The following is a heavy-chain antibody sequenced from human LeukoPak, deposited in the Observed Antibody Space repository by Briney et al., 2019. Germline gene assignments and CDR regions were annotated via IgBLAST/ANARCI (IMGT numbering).Heavy chain of an antibody. CDR2: ISAYNGNT. D-gene: IGHD2-2*01. Sequence: ASVKVSCKASGYTFTSYGISWVRPAPGQGLEWMGWISAYNGNTNYAQKLQGRVTMTTDTSTSTAYMELRSLRSDDTAVYYCARDLVPVYYYYYGMDVWGQGTTVTVSS. CDR3: ARDLVPVYYYYYGMDV. V-gene: IGHV1-18*01. CDR1: GYTFTSYG. J-gene: IGHJ6*02.